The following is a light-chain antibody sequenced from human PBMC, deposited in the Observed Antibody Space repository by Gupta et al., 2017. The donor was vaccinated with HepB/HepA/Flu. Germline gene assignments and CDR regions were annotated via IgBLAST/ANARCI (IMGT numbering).Light chain of an antibody. J-gene: IGKJ2*01. CDR3: QQYKVWPPYT. Sequence: EIAMTQSPATLSVSPGERVTLSCRASQGIGNRLAWYKQRPGQAPRLLIYNVSTRATGIAARFSGSGYGTEFTLTISSRQSEDFATYYCQQYKVWPPYTFGQGTKLEIK. CDR1: QGIGNR. CDR2: NVS. V-gene: IGKV3-15*01.